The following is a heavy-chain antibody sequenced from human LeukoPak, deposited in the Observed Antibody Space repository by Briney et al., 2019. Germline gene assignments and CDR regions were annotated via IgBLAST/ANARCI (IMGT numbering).Heavy chain of an antibody. CDR1: GGSISSYY. CDR2: IYTSGST. J-gene: IGHJ4*02. CDR3: ARDQYSSSVYYFDY. D-gene: IGHD6-13*01. V-gene: IGHV4-4*07. Sequence: PSETLSLTCTVSGGSISSYYWSWIRQPAGKGLEWIGRIYTSGSTNYNPSLKSRVTMSVDTSKNQFSLKLSSATAADTAVYYCARDQYSSSVYYFDYWGQGTLVTVSS.